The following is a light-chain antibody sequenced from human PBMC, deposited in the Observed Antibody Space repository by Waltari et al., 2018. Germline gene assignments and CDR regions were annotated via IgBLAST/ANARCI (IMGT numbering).Light chain of an antibody. Sequence: EIVLTQSPATLSLSPGERAPLPCRASQSVGRYLAWYQQKPGQAPKLLIYDASIRATGIPDRFSGSGSGTDFSLTISRLEPEDFAVYYCQKYVSLPATFGQGTKVEIK. CDR3: QKYVSLPAT. J-gene: IGKJ1*01. CDR2: DAS. V-gene: IGKV3-20*01. CDR1: QSVGRY.